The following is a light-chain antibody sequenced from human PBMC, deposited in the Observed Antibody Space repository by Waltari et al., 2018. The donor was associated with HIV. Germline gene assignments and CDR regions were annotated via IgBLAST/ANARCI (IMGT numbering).Light chain of an antibody. V-gene: IGKV4-1*01. CDR3: QQYYTTTLT. Sequence: DIVMTQSPDSLALSLGDWAPITCTSSQSLLYSSSRKNYLAWYQQKPGQPPKLLIYWASTRESGVPDRFVGSGSGTHFTLAISSLQAEDGAVYYCQQYYTTTLTFGGGTKVEIK. J-gene: IGKJ4*01. CDR2: WAS. CDR1: QSLLYSSSRKNY.